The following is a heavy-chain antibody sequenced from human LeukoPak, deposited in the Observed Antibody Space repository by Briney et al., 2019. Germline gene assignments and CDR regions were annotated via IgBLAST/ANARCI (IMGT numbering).Heavy chain of an antibody. J-gene: IGHJ4*02. CDR1: GGSISSGGYY. V-gene: IGHV4-31*03. Sequence: SQTLSLTCTVSGGSISSGGYYWSWIRQHPGKGLEWIGYIYYSGSTYYNPSLKSRVTISVDTSKNQFSLKLSSVTAADTAVYYCARGSGIITIFGVVISALDYWGQGTLVTVSS. D-gene: IGHD3-3*01. CDR3: ARGSGIITIFGVVISALDY. CDR2: IYYSGST.